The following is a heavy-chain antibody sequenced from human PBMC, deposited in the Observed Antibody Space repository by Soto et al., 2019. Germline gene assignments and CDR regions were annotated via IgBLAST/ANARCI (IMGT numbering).Heavy chain of an antibody. D-gene: IGHD3-16*01. J-gene: IGHJ4*02. Sequence: QVQLQESGPGLVKPSETLSLTCTVSGGSISSYYWSWIRQPPGKGLEWIGYIYYSGSTNYNPSLKSRVTISVTTSKKQCSLKLSSVTAADPAVYYCARRYGSSFDYWGQCTPVTVSS. CDR3: ARRYGSSFDY. CDR2: IYYSGST. V-gene: IGHV4-59*08. CDR1: GGSISSYY.